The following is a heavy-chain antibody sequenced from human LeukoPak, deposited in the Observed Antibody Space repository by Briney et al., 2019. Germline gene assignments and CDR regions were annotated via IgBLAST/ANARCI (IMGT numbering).Heavy chain of an antibody. D-gene: IGHD2/OR15-2a*01. V-gene: IGHV3-23*01. CDR3: AKGGSSTFPLYFDS. J-gene: IGHJ4*02. CDR2: ISGSGGST. Sequence: GGSLRLSCAASGFTFSSYAMSWVRQAPGKGLEWVSDISGSGGSTNYADSVKGRFTISRDSSKNTLYMQMNSLRAEDTALYYCAKGGSSTFPLYFDSWGQGTLVTVSS. CDR1: GFTFSSYA.